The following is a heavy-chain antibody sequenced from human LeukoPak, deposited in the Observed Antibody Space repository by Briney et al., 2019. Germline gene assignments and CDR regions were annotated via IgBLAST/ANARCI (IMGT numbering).Heavy chain of an antibody. CDR1: GFTFRRYW. V-gene: IGHV3-7*01. CDR2: IKQDGSEK. CDR3: ARVGAVAGTVLDY. J-gene: IGHJ4*02. Sequence: GGSLRLSCAASGFTFRRYWMSWVREPPGKRLQRVAIIKQDGSEKYYMDSVKGRFTISKDNAQKSLFLQVHSLRAEDTAVYYCARVGAVAGTVLDYWGQGTLVTVSS. D-gene: IGHD6-19*01.